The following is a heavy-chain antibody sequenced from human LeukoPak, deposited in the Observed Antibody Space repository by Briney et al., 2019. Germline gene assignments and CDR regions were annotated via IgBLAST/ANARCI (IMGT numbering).Heavy chain of an antibody. D-gene: IGHD3-22*01. CDR2: INPNSGGT. J-gene: IGHJ4*02. Sequence: GASVKVSCKASGYTFTGYYMHWVRQAPGQGLEWMGWINPNSGGTNYAQKFQGRVTMTRDTSISTAHMELSRLRSDDTAVYYCARVGYDSSGSTHYFDYWGQGTLVTVSS. CDR1: GYTFTGYY. V-gene: IGHV1-2*02. CDR3: ARVGYDSSGSTHYFDY.